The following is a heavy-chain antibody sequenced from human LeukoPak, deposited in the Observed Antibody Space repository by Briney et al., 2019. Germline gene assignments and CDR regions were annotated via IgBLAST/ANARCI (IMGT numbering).Heavy chain of an antibody. J-gene: IGHJ4*02. CDR3: ARDRLPATYYYDSSGYYYFDF. Sequence: PSETLSLTCGVYGGPFRGYHWSWIRQSPGKGLEWIGEINHSGSPKYNPSLNSRVTISVDTSKNQFSLRLSSVTAADTAIYYCARDRLPATYYYDSSGYYYFDFWGQGTLVTVSS. D-gene: IGHD3-22*01. V-gene: IGHV4-34*01. CDR2: INHSGSP. CDR1: GGPFRGYH.